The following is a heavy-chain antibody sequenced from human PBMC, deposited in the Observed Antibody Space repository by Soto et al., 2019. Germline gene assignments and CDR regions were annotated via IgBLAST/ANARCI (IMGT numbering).Heavy chain of an antibody. Sequence: EVQLLESGGGLAQPGGSLRLSCEASGFTFSNSDMCWVRQAPGKGLEWIGSITTGGENSFYADSVKGRFTISRDNSKNPLFLKINSLKVDPTAFFFGAKGGGGDHGDWGQGSPVAVSS. CDR1: GFTFSNSD. J-gene: IGHJ4*02. D-gene: IGHD3-16*01. CDR3: AKGGGGDHGD. CDR2: ITTGGENS. V-gene: IGHV3-23*01.